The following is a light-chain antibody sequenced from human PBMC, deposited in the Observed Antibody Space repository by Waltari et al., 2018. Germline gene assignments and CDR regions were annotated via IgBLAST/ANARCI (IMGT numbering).Light chain of an antibody. CDR1: SSNIGPYY. V-gene: IGLV1-47*01. J-gene: IGLJ3*02. CDR2: RNN. CDR3: ATWDDSLTAWV. Sequence: QSVLTQPPSTSGTPGQRVTISCSGSSSNIGPYYVYWYHQLPGTAPKLLIYRNNQRPAWVPDRFSGSKSGTSASLAISGLRSGDEADYYCATWDDSLTAWVFGGGTKLTVL.